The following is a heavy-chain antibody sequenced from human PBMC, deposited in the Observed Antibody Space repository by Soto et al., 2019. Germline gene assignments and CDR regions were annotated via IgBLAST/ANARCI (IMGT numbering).Heavy chain of an antibody. CDR2: IYHSGSS. CDR3: ARDRYQPPYSYGMDV. D-gene: IGHD2-2*01. Sequence: VQLQESGPGLVKPSETLSLTCTVSGGSVSSSSYYWTYWTWIRQPPGKGLEWIGYIYHSGSSNYNPSLKSRVTISIDTSKYQFCLKLSSVTAADTAVYYCARDRYQPPYSYGMDVWGQGTTVTVS. CDR1: GGSVSSSSYY. V-gene: IGHV4-61*01. J-gene: IGHJ6*02.